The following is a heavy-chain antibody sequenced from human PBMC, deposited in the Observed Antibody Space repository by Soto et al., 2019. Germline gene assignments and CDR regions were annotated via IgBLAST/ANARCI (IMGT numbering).Heavy chain of an antibody. CDR1: GYTFTSYG. Sequence: QVQLVQSGAEVKKPGASVKVSCKASGYTFTSYGISWVRQAPGQGLEWMGWISAYNGNTNYAQKHQGRVTMTTDTSTSTAYIEMRSLRSDDTAVYYCARDTTVFGVATYFDYWGQGTLVTVSS. D-gene: IGHD3-3*01. V-gene: IGHV1-18*01. CDR3: ARDTTVFGVATYFDY. CDR2: ISAYNGNT. J-gene: IGHJ4*02.